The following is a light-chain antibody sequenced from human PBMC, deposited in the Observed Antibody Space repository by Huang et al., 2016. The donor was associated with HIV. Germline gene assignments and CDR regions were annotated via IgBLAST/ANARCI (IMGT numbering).Light chain of an antibody. V-gene: IGKV3D-15*01. CDR1: QNVRNN. CDR3: QQYDKWPPGLT. Sequence: EIKMTQSPATLSGSPGGRVTLSCRASQNVRNNLAWYQQTTGQAPRLLIYDTSTSASGIPARFSGSVSGTEFTLTISGLQSEDFAIYYCQQYDKWPPGLTFGGGTKVEI. CDR2: DTS. J-gene: IGKJ4*01.